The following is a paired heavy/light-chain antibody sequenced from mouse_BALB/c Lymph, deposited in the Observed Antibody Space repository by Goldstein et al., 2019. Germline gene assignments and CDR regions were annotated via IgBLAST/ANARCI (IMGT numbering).Light chain of an antibody. CDR3: LQYASYPRT. Sequence: DIQMTQSPSSLSASLGERVSLTCRASQEISGYLSWLQQKPDGTIKRLIYAASTLDSGVPKRFSGSRSGSDYSLTISSLESEDFADYYCLQYASYPRTFGGGTKLEIK. J-gene: IGKJ1*01. CDR2: AAS. CDR1: QEISGY. V-gene: IGKV9-124*01.
Heavy chain of an antibody. CDR3: ARDGNYAMDY. CDR2: SRNKANDYTT. CDR1: GFTFSDFY. J-gene: IGHJ4*01. Sequence: EVKLVESGGGLVQPGGSLRLSCATSGFTFSDFYMEWVRQPPGKRLEWIAASRNKANDYTTEYSASVKGRFIVSRDTSQSILYLQMNALRAEDTAIYYCARDGNYAMDYWGQGTSVTVSS. V-gene: IGHV7-1*02.